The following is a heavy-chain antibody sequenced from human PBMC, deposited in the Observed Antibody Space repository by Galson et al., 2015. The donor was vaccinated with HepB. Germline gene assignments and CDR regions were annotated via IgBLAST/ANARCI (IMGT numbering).Heavy chain of an antibody. V-gene: IGHV4-4*02. Sequence: SETLSLTCGVSGGSISSDQWWSWVRQPPGKGLEWIGEVYFGGNTNFNPSLRGRVTISVDRSSNQLSLRLNSVTAADTAVYYCARTYSSRIYHHDCLDLWGQGALVTVSS. J-gene: IGHJ5*02. CDR2: VYFGGNT. CDR1: GGSISSDQW. D-gene: IGHD6-13*01. CDR3: ARTYSSRIYHHDCLDL.